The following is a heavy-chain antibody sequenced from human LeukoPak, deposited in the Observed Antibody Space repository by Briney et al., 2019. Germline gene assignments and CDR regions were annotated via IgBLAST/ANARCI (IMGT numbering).Heavy chain of an antibody. D-gene: IGHD3-3*01. CDR1: GFTFSSYW. CDR2: IKQDGSEK. CDR3: ARDPGVRYYDFWSGYYSECYGMDV. V-gene: IGHV3-7*01. J-gene: IGHJ6*02. Sequence: GGSLRLSCAASGFTFSSYWMSWVRQAPGKGLEWVANIKQDGSEKYYVDSVKGRFTISRDNAKNSLYLQMNSLRAEDTAVYYCARDPGVRYYDFWSGYYSECYGMDVWGQGTTVTVSS.